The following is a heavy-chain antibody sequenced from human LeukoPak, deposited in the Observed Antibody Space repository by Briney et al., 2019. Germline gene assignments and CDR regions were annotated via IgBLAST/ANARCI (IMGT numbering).Heavy chain of an antibody. V-gene: IGHV4-59*02. D-gene: IGHD1-26*01. J-gene: IGHJ6*03. CDR1: GGSVSSYY. CDR2: IYDSGST. Sequence: PSETLSLTRSVSGGSVSSYYWSWIRQAPGKGLEWIGYIYDSGSTNYNPSLKSRVTISVDTSKNQFSLKLSSVTAADTAVYYCARASTAYYYYYMDVWGKGTTVTVSS. CDR3: ARASTAYYYYYMDV.